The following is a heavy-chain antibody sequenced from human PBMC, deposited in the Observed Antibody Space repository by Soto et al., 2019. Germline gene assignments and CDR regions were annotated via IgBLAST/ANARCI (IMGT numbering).Heavy chain of an antibody. Sequence: GGSLRLSCAASGVIFSSFPMHWVRQAPGKGLEWVAVVSKDGSDKHYADSVKGRFTISRDNSENTLHLQMNSLRPEDTGVYYCARSYCGDNCALDYWGQGTLVTVSS. J-gene: IGHJ4*02. CDR3: ARSYCGDNCALDY. CDR2: VSKDGSDK. D-gene: IGHD2-21*02. V-gene: IGHV3-30-3*01. CDR1: GVIFSSFP.